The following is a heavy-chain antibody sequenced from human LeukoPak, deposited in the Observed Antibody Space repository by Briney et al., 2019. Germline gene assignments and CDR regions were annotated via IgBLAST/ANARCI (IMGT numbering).Heavy chain of an antibody. J-gene: IGHJ4*02. Sequence: QPGTSLRLSCATSGFTFRTSGVHWVRQAPGKGLKWVALMSSDGINTYYADSVKGRFTVSRHSYKDILYLQLNSLRGDDTAIYYCAKDHAGSGRAFEYWGQGTLVTVSS. CDR1: GFTFRTSG. CDR3: AKDHAGSGRAFEY. D-gene: IGHD3-10*01. CDR2: MSSDGINT. V-gene: IGHV3-30*04.